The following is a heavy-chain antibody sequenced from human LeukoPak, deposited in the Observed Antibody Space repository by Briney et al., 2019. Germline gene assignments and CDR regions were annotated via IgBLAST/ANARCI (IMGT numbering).Heavy chain of an antibody. J-gene: IGHJ4*02. CDR3: ARDSGLSGGSWPLDY. D-gene: IGHD2-15*01. Sequence: ASVKVSCKASGYTFTSYGISWVRQAPGQGLEWMGWISAYNGNANYAQKLQGRVTMTTDTSTSTAYMELRSLRSDDTAVYYCARDSGLSGGSWPLDYWGQGTLVTVSS. CDR2: ISAYNGNA. CDR1: GYTFTSYG. V-gene: IGHV1-18*01.